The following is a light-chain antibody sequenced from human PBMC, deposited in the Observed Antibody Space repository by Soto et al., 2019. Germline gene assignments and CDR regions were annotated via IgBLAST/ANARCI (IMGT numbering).Light chain of an antibody. V-gene: IGLV2-14*01. CDR3: SSYTSSSTV. J-gene: IGLJ3*02. CDR2: DVN. CDR1: SSDVGGYNY. Sequence: QSALTQPASVSGSPGQSITISCTGISSDVGGYNYDSWYQQHPGKAPKLMIYDVNKWPSGVSHRFSGSKSGNTASLTISGLQAEDEADYYCSSYTSSSTVFGGGTQLTVL.